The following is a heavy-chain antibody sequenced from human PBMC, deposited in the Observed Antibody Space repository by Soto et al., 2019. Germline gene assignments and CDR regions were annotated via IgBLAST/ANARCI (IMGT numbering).Heavy chain of an antibody. CDR1: GFTFSNYA. CDR3: AKDPSGSSFPLNWFDP. V-gene: IGHV3-23*01. D-gene: IGHD6-6*01. Sequence: EVQLLESGGDLVQPGGSLRLSCAASGFTFSNYAMSWVRQPPGKGLEWVSIISANGATSYYADSVKGRFTISRDNSKNTLYLQMDNLRAEDTAVYDCAKDPSGSSFPLNWFDPWGQGTLVTVSS. CDR2: ISANGATS. J-gene: IGHJ5*02.